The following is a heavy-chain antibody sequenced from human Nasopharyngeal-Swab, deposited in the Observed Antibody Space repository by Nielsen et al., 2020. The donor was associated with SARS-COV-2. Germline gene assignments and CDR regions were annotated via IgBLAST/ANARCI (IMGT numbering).Heavy chain of an antibody. V-gene: IGHV4-59*08. D-gene: IGHD2-2*02. Sequence: GSLRLSCTVSGGSISSYYWSWIRQPPGKGLEWIGYLYYSGSTNYNPSLKSRVTISVDTSKNQFSLKLSSVTAADTAVYYCARLVLGYCSSTSCYTGLKFDPWGQGTLVTVSS. J-gene: IGHJ5*02. CDR2: LYYSGST. CDR3: ARLVLGYCSSTSCYTGLKFDP. CDR1: GGSISSYY.